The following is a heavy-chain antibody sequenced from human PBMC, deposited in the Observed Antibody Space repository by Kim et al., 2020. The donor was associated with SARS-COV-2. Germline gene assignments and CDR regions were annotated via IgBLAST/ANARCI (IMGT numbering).Heavy chain of an antibody. J-gene: IGHJ5*02. CDR1: GYTFTSYS. CDR2: INTNTGNP. Sequence: ASVKVSCKASGYTFTSYSMNWVRQAPGQGLEWMGWINTNTGNPTYAQGFTGRFVFSLDTSVSTAYLQICSLKAEDTAVYYCARGLAVAGKASWFDPWGQGTLVTVSS. CDR3: ARGLAVAGKASWFDP. V-gene: IGHV7-4-1*01. D-gene: IGHD6-19*01.